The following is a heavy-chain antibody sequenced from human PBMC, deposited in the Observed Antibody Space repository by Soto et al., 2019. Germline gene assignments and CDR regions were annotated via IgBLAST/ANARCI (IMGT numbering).Heavy chain of an antibody. CDR2: IYYSGST. V-gene: IGHV4-31*03. J-gene: IGHJ6*02. Sequence: SETLSLTCTVSGGSISSGGYYWSWIRQHPGKGLEWIGYIYYSGSTYYNPSLKSRVTISVDTSKNQFSLKLSSVTAADTAVYYCARVSRTLTTLYYYYYGMDVWGQGTTVTVSS. D-gene: IGHD4-17*01. CDR1: GGSISSGGYY. CDR3: ARVSRTLTTLYYYYYGMDV.